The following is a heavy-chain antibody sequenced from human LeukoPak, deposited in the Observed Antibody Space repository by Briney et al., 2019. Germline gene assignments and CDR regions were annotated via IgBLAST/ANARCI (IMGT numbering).Heavy chain of an antibody. D-gene: IGHD5-12*01. CDR3: ARGNRDGYNLIGHALDI. CDR2: MNPNSGNT. V-gene: IGHV1-8*01. J-gene: IGHJ3*02. Sequence: ASVKVSCKASGYTFTSYDINWVRQATGQGLGRMGWMNPNSGNTGYAQKFQGRVTMTRNTSISTAYMELSSLRSEDTAVYYCARGNRDGYNLIGHALDIWGQGTMVTVSS. CDR1: GYTFTSYD.